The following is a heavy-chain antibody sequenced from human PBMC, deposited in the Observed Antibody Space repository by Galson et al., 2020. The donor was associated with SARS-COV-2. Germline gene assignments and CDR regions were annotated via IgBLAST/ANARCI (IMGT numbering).Heavy chain of an antibody. CDR1: VGSFSGYQ. V-gene: IGHV4-34*01. J-gene: IGHJ3*02. CDR2: INDSGST. CDR3: ARDSRVSSGWPHDAFDI. Sequence: SQTLSLTCAVSVGSFSGYQWSWIRQPPGKGLEWIGEINDSGSTNYNPSLKSRVTISVDTSKNQFSLKLTSVTAADTAVYYCARDSRVSSGWPHDAFDIWGQGTMVTVSS. D-gene: IGHD6-19*01.